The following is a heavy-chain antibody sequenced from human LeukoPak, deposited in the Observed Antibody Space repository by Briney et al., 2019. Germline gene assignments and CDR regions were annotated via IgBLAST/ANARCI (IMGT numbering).Heavy chain of an antibody. V-gene: IGHV3-30*03. J-gene: IGHJ6*03. D-gene: IGHD6-6*01. Sequence: GGSLRLSCAASGFTFSSYGMHWVRQAPGKGLEWVAIISYDGTNNYYADSVKGRFTISRDNSKNTLYLQMNSLRAEDTAMYYCARAHLSSSSTDYMDVWGKGTTVTVSS. CDR2: ISYDGTNN. CDR1: GFTFSSYG. CDR3: ARAHLSSSSTDYMDV.